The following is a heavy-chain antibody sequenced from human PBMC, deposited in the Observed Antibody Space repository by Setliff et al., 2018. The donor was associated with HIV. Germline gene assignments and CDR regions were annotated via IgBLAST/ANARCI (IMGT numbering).Heavy chain of an antibody. J-gene: IGHJ4*02. CDR1: GGSISSYY. CDR2: IYYSGST. D-gene: IGHD4-17*01. CDR3: ARVRQVSDYGDYPYLLFDH. V-gene: IGHV4-59*08. Sequence: SETLSLTCTVSGGSISSYYWSWIRQPPGKGLEWIGYIYYSGSTNYNPSLKSRVTISVDTSKNQFSLKLSSVTAADTAVYYCARVRQVSDYGDYPYLLFDHWGQGALVTVSS.